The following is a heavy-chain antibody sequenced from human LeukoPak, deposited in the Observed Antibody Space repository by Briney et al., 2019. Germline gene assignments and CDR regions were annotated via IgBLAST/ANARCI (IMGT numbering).Heavy chain of an antibody. CDR2: IRSKAYGATT. D-gene: IGHD1-26*01. V-gene: IGHV3-49*04. CDR3: TRILLKWELPGSDAFDI. Sequence: GGSLRLSCITSGFTFGDYGLSWVRQAPGKGLEWIGFIRSKAYGATTEYAASLKDRFTISRDDSKSIAYLQVNSLKTEDTAVYYCTRILLKWELPGSDAFDIWGEGTMVTVSS. J-gene: IGHJ3*02. CDR1: GFTFGDYG.